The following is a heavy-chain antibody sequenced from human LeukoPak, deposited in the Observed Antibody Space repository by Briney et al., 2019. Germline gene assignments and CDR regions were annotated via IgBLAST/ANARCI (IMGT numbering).Heavy chain of an antibody. V-gene: IGHV3-30*01. Sequence: PGRSLRLSCAASGFTFSSYAMHWVRQAPGKGLEWVAVISYDGSNKYYADSVKGRFTISRDNSKNTLYLQMNSLRAEDTAVYYCARAQSSSWYDPAFDYWGQGTLVTVSS. CDR3: ARAQSSSWYDPAFDY. D-gene: IGHD6-13*01. J-gene: IGHJ4*02. CDR1: GFTFSSYA. CDR2: ISYDGSNK.